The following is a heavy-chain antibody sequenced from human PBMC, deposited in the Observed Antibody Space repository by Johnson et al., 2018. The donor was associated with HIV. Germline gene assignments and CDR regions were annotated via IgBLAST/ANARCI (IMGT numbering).Heavy chain of an antibody. Sequence: QVQLVESGGGVVQPGRSLRLSCAASRFTFSTYGMHWVRQAPGKGLEWVAVISYDGSRKFYADSVKGRFTISRDNSKNTLYLQMNSLTGEDTAIYYCAAGGGDCYPSHWGFCAFDIWGRGTMVTVSS. D-gene: IGHD2-21*01. CDR2: ISYDGSRK. J-gene: IGHJ3*02. V-gene: IGHV3-30*03. CDR1: RFTFSTYG. CDR3: AAGGGDCYPSHWGFCAFDI.